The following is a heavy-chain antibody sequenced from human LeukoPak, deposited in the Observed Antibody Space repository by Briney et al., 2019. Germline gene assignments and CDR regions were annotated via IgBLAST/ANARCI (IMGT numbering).Heavy chain of an antibody. CDR1: GGSISSYY. V-gene: IGHV4-4*07. CDR2: IYTSGST. Sequence: SETLSLTCTVSGGSISSYYWSWIRQPAGKGLEWIGRIYTSGSTNYNPSLKRRVTMSVDTSKNQFSLKLSSLPAPDTAVYSWAKHPNSSSWYQGVDYGMDVWGQGTTVTVSS. J-gene: IGHJ6*02. CDR3: AKHPNSSSWYQGVDYGMDV. D-gene: IGHD6-13*01.